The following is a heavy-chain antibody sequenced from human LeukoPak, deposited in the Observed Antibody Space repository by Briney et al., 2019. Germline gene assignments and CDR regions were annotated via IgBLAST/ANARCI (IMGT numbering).Heavy chain of an antibody. CDR2: ISPNSGGT. Sequence: ASVKVSCKASGYTFTGYYMHWVRQAPGQGLEWMGWISPNSGGTNYAQKFQGRVTMTRDTSISTAYMELSRLRSDDTAVYYCAREDYCSSTSCYYSAKYNWFDPWGQGTLVTVSS. J-gene: IGHJ5*02. CDR3: AREDYCSSTSCYYSAKYNWFDP. V-gene: IGHV1-2*02. CDR1: GYTFTGYY. D-gene: IGHD2-2*01.